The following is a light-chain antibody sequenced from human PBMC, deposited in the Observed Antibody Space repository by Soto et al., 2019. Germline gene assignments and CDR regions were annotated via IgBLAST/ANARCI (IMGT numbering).Light chain of an antibody. J-gene: IGLJ2*01. CDR3: CSYAGSSTAV. CDR1: SSDVGSYNL. V-gene: IGLV2-23*01. Sequence: ALTQPASVSGSPGQSITISCTGTSSDVGSYNLVSWYQQHPGKAPKLMIYEGSKRPSGVSNRFSGSKSGNTASLTISGLQAEDEADYYCCSYAGSSTAVFGGGTKLTVL. CDR2: EGS.